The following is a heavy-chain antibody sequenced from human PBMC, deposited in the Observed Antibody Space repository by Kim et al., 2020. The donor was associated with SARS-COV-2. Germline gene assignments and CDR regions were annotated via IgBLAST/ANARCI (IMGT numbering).Heavy chain of an antibody. CDR3: ARCLGYCRGTYCYYYYMDV. J-gene: IGHJ6*03. D-gene: IGHD2-15*01. Sequence: SETLSLTCTVSGDSITNHYWTWIRQPPGKELEWIGYISYSGTTNYNPSLKSRVTISVDTSRNQFALNLTSVTAADTAMYYCARCLGYCRGTYCYYYYMDVCGKGTTVTVSS. CDR1: GDSITNHY. V-gene: IGHV4-59*08. CDR2: ISYSGTT.